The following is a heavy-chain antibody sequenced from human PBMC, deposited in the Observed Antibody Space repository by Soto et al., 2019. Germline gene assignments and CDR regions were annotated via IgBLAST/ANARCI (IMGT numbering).Heavy chain of an antibody. CDR3: ARRKERSGPHYFDY. Sequence: GASVKFSCKTSGFTFSTYDISWLLQASGQGLEWMGWVNPNTGKTGYAQNFQGRVTMTRNTSIRTAYMELSSLRSEDTAVYFCARRKERSGPHYFDYWGQGTLVTVPS. D-gene: IGHD6-25*01. J-gene: IGHJ4*02. CDR2: VNPNTGKT. V-gene: IGHV1-8*01. CDR1: GFTFSTYD.